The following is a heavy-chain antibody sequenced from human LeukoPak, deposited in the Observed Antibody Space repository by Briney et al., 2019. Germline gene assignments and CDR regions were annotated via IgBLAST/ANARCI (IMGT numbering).Heavy chain of an antibody. Sequence: GGSLRHSCAASGFTFSSYSMNWVRQAPGKGLEWVSSISSSSSYIYYADSVKGRFTISRDNAKNSLYLQMNSLRAEDTAVYYCATRLPAAPRYFDYWGQGTLVTVSS. V-gene: IGHV3-21*01. D-gene: IGHD2-2*01. CDR1: GFTFSSYS. CDR3: ATRLPAAPRYFDY. CDR2: ISSSSSYI. J-gene: IGHJ4*02.